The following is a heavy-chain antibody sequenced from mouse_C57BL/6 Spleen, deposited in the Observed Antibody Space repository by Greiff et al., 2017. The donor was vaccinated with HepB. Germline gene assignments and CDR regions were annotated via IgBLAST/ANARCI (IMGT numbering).Heavy chain of an antibody. D-gene: IGHD1-1*01. Sequence: VQLQQSGPELVKPGASVKMSCKASGYTFTSYTMHWVKQRPGQGLEWIGYINPSSGYTKYNQKFKDKATLTADKSSSTAYMQLSSLTSEDSAVYYCARGDYYGSSPFDYWGQGTTLTVSS. CDR3: ARGDYYGSSPFDY. CDR2: INPSSGYT. V-gene: IGHV1S26*01. J-gene: IGHJ2*01. CDR1: GYTFTSYT.